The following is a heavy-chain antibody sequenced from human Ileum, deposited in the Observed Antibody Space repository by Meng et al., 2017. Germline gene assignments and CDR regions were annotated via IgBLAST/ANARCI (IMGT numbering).Heavy chain of an antibody. V-gene: IGHV5-51*01. CDR1: GYSFTSNW. Sequence: GESLKISCKASGYSFTSNWIGWVRQMPGKGLELVGIINPGDSEIRYGPSFQGQVTISVDKSINTPYLQWSSLKASDSAMYYCARQYDPNTSWRTVGYWGQGTLVTVSS. CDR3: ARQYDPNTSWRTVGY. J-gene: IGHJ4*02. CDR2: INPGDSEI. D-gene: IGHD2-2*01.